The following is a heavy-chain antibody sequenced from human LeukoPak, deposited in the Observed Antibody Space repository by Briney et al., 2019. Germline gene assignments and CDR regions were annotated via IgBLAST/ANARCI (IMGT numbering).Heavy chain of an antibody. CDR1: GFTFNTYE. J-gene: IGHJ4*02. CDR3: VRGMDPDYDIMTGYSSYGY. CDR2: ISSSGSTV. Sequence: GGSLRLSCAASGFTFNTYEMNWVRQAPGKGLEWVSYISSSGSTVYYADSVKGRFSISGDNAKNSLILQMSSLRGEDTGVYYCVRGMDPDYDIMTGYSSYGYWGQGTLVTVSS. V-gene: IGHV3-48*03. D-gene: IGHD3-9*01.